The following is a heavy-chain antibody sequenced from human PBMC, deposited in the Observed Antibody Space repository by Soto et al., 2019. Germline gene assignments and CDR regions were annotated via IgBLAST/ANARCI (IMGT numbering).Heavy chain of an antibody. J-gene: IGHJ6*04. D-gene: IGHD2-21*01. Sequence: PGESLKISCQGSGYSFATYWIGWVRQMPGKGPESMGIIYPGDSDTKYSPSFQGQVTISADKSISTAYLQWSSLKASDTAIYYCARHGLYGSYCDGMDVWGKGTTVTVSS. V-gene: IGHV5-51*01. CDR3: ARHGLYGSYCDGMDV. CDR2: IYPGDSDT. CDR1: GYSFATYW.